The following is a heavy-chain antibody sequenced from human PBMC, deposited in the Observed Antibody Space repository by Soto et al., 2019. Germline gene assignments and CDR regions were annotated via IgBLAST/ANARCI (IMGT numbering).Heavy chain of an antibody. CDR2: ISYDGSNK. V-gene: IGHV3-30*18. D-gene: IGHD3-22*01. CDR3: VKDRAYDSSGYFDY. Sequence: GGSLRLSCAASGFTFSSYGMHWVRQAPGKGLEWVAVISYDGSNKYYADSVKGRFTISRDNSKNTLYLQMNSLRAEETAVYYCVKDRAYDSSGYFDYWGQGTLVTVSS. CDR1: GFTFSSYG. J-gene: IGHJ4*02.